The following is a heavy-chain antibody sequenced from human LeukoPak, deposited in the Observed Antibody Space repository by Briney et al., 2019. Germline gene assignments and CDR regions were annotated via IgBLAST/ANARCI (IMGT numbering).Heavy chain of an antibody. D-gene: IGHD6-19*01. V-gene: IGHV4-39*07. J-gene: IGHJ4*02. CDR3: ARGGLAVATIDY. Sequence: GSLRLSCAASGFTFSSYAMSWVRQAPGKGLEWIGSIYYSGSTYYNPSLKSRVTISVDTSKNQFSLKLSSVTAADTAVYYCARGGLAVATIDYWGQGTLVTVSS. CDR1: GFTFSSYA. CDR2: IYYSGST.